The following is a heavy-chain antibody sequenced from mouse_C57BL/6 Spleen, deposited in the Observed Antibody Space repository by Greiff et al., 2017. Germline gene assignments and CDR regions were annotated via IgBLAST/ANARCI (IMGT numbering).Heavy chain of an antibody. D-gene: IGHD3-2*02. CDR2: IDPETGGT. J-gene: IGHJ2*01. CDR3: TRSSSGSLFDY. CDR1: GYTFTDYE. Sequence: SGAELVRPGASVTLSCKASGYTFTDYEMHWVKQTPVHGLEWIGAIDPETGGTAYNQKFKGKAILTADKSSSTAYMELRSLTSEDSAVYYCTRSSSGSLFDYGGQGTTLTVSS. V-gene: IGHV1-15*01.